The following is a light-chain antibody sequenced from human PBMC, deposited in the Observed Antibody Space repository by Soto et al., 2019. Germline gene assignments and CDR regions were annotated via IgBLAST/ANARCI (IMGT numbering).Light chain of an antibody. V-gene: IGKV3-15*01. CDR3: QQYNNWPPIT. CDR2: DAS. CDR1: QSVGSS. Sequence: EIVMTQSPATLSVSPGERATLSCRAGQSVGSSLAWYQHKPGQALRLLIYDASTRATGIPARFSGSGSGTDFTLTISSLQSEDFAVYYCQQYNNWPPITCGQGTRLEIK. J-gene: IGKJ5*01.